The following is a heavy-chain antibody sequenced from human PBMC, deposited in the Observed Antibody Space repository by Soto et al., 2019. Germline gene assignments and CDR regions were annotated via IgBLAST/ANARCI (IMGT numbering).Heavy chain of an antibody. Sequence: SVKVSCKASVGTFSSYAISWVRQAPGQGLEWMGGIIPIFGTANYAQKFQGRVTITADKSTSTAYMELSSLRSEDTAVYYCARGQVATIINWFDPWGQGTLVTVSS. CDR1: VGTFSSYA. J-gene: IGHJ5*02. CDR2: IIPIFGTA. D-gene: IGHD5-12*01. CDR3: ARGQVATIINWFDP. V-gene: IGHV1-69*06.